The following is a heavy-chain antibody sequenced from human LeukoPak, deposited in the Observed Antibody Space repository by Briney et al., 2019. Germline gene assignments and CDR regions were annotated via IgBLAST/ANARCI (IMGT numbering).Heavy chain of an antibody. J-gene: IGHJ3*02. V-gene: IGHV1-46*01. CDR1: GYTFTSYY. D-gene: IGHD1-26*01. CDR2: INPSGGST. Sequence: WASVKVSCKASGYTFTSYYIHWVRQAPGQGHEWMGIINPSGGSTSYAQKFQGRATMTRDTSTSTVYMELSSLRSEDTAVYYCARGRDSGSYRDAFDIWGQGTMVTVSS. CDR3: ARGRDSGSYRDAFDI.